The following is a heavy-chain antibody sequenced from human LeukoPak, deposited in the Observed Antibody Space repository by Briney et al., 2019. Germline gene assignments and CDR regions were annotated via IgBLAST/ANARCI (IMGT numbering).Heavy chain of an antibody. Sequence: SETLSLTCTVSGGSISSYYWSWIRQPPGKGLEWIGYIYHSGSTNYNPSLKSRVTISVDTSKNQFSLKLSSVTAADTAVYYCASGHYFGSGSYFGWFCPWGQGTLVTVSS. V-gene: IGHV4-59*08. CDR1: GGSISSYY. CDR3: ASGHYFGSGSYFGWFCP. D-gene: IGHD3-10*01. CDR2: IYHSGST. J-gene: IGHJ5*02.